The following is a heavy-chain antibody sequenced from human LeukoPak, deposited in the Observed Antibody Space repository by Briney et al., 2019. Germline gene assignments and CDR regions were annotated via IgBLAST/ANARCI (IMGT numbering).Heavy chain of an antibody. V-gene: IGHV3-7*05. Sequence: PGGSLRLSCAASGFTFSDFWMTWVRQAPGRGLEWVAHINQDGSGKYSVDSVRGRFTISRDNVKNSLFLQINILRAEDTAVYYCARSGMAVAATPWDWGQGTLVTVSS. CDR3: ARSGMAVAATPWD. CDR1: GFTFSDFW. CDR2: INQDGSGK. D-gene: IGHD6-19*01. J-gene: IGHJ1*01.